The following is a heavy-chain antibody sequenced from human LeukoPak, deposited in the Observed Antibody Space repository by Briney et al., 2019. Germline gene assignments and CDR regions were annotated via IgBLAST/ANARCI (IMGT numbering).Heavy chain of an antibody. V-gene: IGHV4-34*01. Sequence: SETLSLTCAVYGGSFSGYYWSWIRQPPGKGLEWIGEINHSGSTDYNPSLKSRVTISVDTSKNQFSLKLSSVTAADTAVYYCARLPYYYDSSGYYYFSFDYWGQGTLVTVSS. D-gene: IGHD3-22*01. CDR3: ARLPYYYDSSGYYYFSFDY. J-gene: IGHJ4*02. CDR1: GGSFSGYY. CDR2: INHSGST.